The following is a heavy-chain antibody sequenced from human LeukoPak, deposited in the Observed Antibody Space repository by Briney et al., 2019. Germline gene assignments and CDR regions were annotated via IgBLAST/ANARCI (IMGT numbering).Heavy chain of an antibody. CDR3: ARVGAEGRWLQLKYYFDY. CDR2: INHSGST. J-gene: IGHJ4*02. Sequence: SETLSLTCAVYGGSFSGYYWSWIRQPPGKGLEWIGEINHSGSTNYNPSLKSRVTISVDTSKNQFSLKLSSVTAADMAVYYCARVGAEGRWLQLKYYFDYWGQGTLVTVSS. CDR1: GGSFSGYY. V-gene: IGHV4-34*01. D-gene: IGHD5-24*01.